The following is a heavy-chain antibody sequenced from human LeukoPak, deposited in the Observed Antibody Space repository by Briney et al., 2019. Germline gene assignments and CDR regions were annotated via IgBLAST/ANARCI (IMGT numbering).Heavy chain of an antibody. CDR3: ARVGRYCSSTSCYIAY. J-gene: IGHJ4*02. D-gene: IGHD2-2*02. CDR1: GYTFTGYY. Sequence: ASVKVSCKASGYTFTGYYIHWVRQAPGQGLEWMEWINPNSGGTNYAQKFQGRVTMTRDTSISTAYMELSRLRSDDTAVYYCARVGRYCSSTSCYIAYWGQGTLVTVSS. V-gene: IGHV1-2*02. CDR2: INPNSGGT.